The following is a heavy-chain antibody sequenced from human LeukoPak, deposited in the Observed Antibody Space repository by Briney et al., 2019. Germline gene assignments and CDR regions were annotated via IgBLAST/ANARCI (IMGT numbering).Heavy chain of an antibody. CDR3: ATIGSSWYRDFDY. CDR1: GRSISSSSYY. V-gene: IGHV4-39*01. Sequence: SDTLSLTCTVSGRSISSSSYYWGWIRQPPGKGLEWIGSIYYSGSTYYNPSLKSRVTISVDTSKNQFSLKLSSVTAADTAVYYCATIGSSWYRDFDYWGQGTLVTVSS. CDR2: IYYSGST. J-gene: IGHJ4*02. D-gene: IGHD6-13*01.